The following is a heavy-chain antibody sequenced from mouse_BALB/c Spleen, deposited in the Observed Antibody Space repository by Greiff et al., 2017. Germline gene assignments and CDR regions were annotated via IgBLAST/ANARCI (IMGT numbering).Heavy chain of an antibody. V-gene: IGHV1-15*01. CDR3: TTQLGLGYAMDY. J-gene: IGHJ4*01. D-gene: IGHD3-1*01. CDR1: GYTFTDYE. Sequence: VQLQQSGAELVRPGASVTLSCKASGYTFTDYEMHWVKQTPVHGLEWIGAIDPETGGTAYNQKFKGKATLTADKSSSTAYMELRSLTSEDSAVDYCTTQLGLGYAMDYWGQGTSVTVSS. CDR2: IDPETGGT.